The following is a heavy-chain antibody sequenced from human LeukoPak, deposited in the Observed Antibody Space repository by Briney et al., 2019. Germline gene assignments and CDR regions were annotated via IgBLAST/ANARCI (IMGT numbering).Heavy chain of an antibody. D-gene: IGHD1-14*01. Sequence: SSVKVSCKASGYTLTSYGISWVRQAPGQGLEWMGWISAYNGNTNYAQKLQGRVTMTTDTSTSTAYMELRSLRSDDTAVYYCARDTITLLGGWFDPWGQGTLVTVSS. CDR2: ISAYNGNT. CDR1: GYTLTSYG. CDR3: ARDTITLLGGWFDP. V-gene: IGHV1-18*01. J-gene: IGHJ5*02.